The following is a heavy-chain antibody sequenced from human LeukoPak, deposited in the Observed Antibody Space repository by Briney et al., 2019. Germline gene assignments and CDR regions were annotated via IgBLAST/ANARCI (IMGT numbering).Heavy chain of an antibody. CDR1: GFTFDDYG. D-gene: IGHD2-15*01. V-gene: IGHV3-20*04. Sequence: GGSLRLSCAASGFTFDDYGMSWVRQAPGKGREWVSGINWNGGSTGYADSVKGGFTISRDNAENSLYLQMNSLRAEDTALYYCARDRDYSAFDPWGQGTLVTVSA. CDR2: INWNGGST. CDR3: ARDRDYSAFDP. J-gene: IGHJ5*02.